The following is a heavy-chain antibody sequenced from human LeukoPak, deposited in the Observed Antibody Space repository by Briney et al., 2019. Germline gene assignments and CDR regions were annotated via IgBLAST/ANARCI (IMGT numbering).Heavy chain of an antibody. V-gene: IGHV4-34*01. CDR3: ARHGRAAAGILNWFDP. CDR1: GGSFSGYY. CDR2: INHSGST. Sequence: SETLSLTCAVYGGSFSGYYWSWIRQPPGKGLEWIGEINHSGSTYYNPSLKSPVTISVDTSKNQFSLKLRSVTAADTAVYYCARHGRAAAGILNWFDPWGQGTLVTVSS. D-gene: IGHD6-13*01. J-gene: IGHJ5*02.